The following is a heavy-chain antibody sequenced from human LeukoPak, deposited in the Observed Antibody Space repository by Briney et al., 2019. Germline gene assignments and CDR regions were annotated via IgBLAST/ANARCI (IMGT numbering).Heavy chain of an antibody. J-gene: IGHJ6*04. D-gene: IGHD3-10*01. Sequence: PGGSLRLTCAASGFTFSSYEMNWVRQALGKGLEWVSYISSSGSTIYYADSVKGRFTISRDNAKNSLYLQMNSLRAEDTAVYYCARDPALLWFGELLHYYYGMDVWGKGTTVTVSS. CDR2: ISSSGSTI. V-gene: IGHV3-48*03. CDR1: GFTFSSYE. CDR3: ARDPALLWFGELLHYYYGMDV.